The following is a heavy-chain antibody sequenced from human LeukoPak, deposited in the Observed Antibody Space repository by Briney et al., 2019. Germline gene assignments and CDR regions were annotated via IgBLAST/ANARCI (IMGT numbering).Heavy chain of an antibody. CDR3: AKDLPYCSSTSCPYDY. CDR2: ISGSGGST. CDR1: GFVFSSYA. Sequence: GGSLRLSCAASGFVFSSYAMSWVRQAPGKGLEWVSAISGSGGSTYYADSVKGRFTISRDNSKNTLYLQMNSLRAEDTAVYYCAKDLPYCSSTSCPYDYWGQGTLVTVSS. D-gene: IGHD2-2*01. J-gene: IGHJ4*02. V-gene: IGHV3-23*01.